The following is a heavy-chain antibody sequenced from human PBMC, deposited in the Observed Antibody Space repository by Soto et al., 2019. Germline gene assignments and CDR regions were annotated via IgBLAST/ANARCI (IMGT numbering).Heavy chain of an antibody. Sequence: QVQLVESGGGVVQPGTSLRLSCAASGFTFKTHAMHWVRQAPGKGLEWMPVIAYDGNEKFYADSVKGRFTISRDNSKNALYLQINTLRNEDTAVYYCGKDVGDYVPYYYGVDVWGQGTTVTVSS. CDR2: IAYDGNEK. D-gene: IGHD1-26*01. V-gene: IGHV3-30*18. CDR3: GKDVGDYVPYYYGVDV. CDR1: GFTFKTHA. J-gene: IGHJ6*02.